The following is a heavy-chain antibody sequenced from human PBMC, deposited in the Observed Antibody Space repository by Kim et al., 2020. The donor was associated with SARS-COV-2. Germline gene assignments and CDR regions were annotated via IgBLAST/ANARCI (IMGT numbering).Heavy chain of an antibody. CDR3: ARVRRLGRTAGRFDP. J-gene: IGHJ5*02. CDR1: GGSISSGGYY. D-gene: IGHD3-16*01. CDR2: IYYSGST. Sequence: SETLSLTCTVSGGSISSGGYYWSWIRQHPGKGLEWIGYIYYSGSTYYNPSLKSRVTISVDTSKNQFSLKLSSVTAADTAVAYCARVRRLGRTAGRFDPWGQGTLVTVSS. V-gene: IGHV4-31*03.